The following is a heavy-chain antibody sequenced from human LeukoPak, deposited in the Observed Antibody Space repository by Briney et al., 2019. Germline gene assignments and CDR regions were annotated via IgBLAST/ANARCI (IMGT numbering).Heavy chain of an antibody. CDR1: GYTFTGYF. Sequence: ASVKVSCKASGYTFTGYFIHWVRQAPGQGLEWMGWINPNSGGTNYAQKFQGRVTMTRDTSINTAYMELSRLTSDDTAVYLCARGYRDSVGPCLDSWGQGTLVTVSS. CDR3: ARGYRDSVGPCLDS. V-gene: IGHV1-2*02. J-gene: IGHJ5*01. CDR2: INPNSGGT. D-gene: IGHD2-15*01.